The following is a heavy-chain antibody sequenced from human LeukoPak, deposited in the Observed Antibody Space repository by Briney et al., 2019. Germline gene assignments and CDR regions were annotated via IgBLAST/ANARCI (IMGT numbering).Heavy chain of an antibody. CDR3: TKRSRGYYDY. CDR2: VYSGNDGT. V-gene: IGHV3-66*02. CDR1: GFTVSTDN. D-gene: IGHD3-10*01. Sequence: PGGSLRLSCAASGFTVSTDNMSWVRQVPGKGLEGVSVVYSGNDGTNYADSGRGRFTISRDDSKHMVYLQMNNLRLEDAAVYYCTKRSRGYYDYWGQGTLVTVSS. J-gene: IGHJ4*02.